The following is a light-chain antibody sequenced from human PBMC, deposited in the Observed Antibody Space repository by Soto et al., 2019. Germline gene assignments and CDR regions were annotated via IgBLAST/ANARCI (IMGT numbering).Light chain of an antibody. Sequence: DIQMTQSPSTLSASVGDRVTITCRCSQSISRWLVWYQQKPGKAPNLLIFDASNLQRGVTSRFSGSGSGTEFTLTISGLQPDDFAIYYCQQYNTYSRRTFGQGTKVDIK. V-gene: IGKV1-5*01. CDR1: QSISRW. CDR3: QQYNTYSRRT. J-gene: IGKJ1*01. CDR2: DAS.